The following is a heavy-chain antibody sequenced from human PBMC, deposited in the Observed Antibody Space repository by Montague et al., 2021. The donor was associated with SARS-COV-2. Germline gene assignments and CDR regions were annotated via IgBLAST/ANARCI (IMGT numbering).Heavy chain of an antibody. V-gene: IGHV4-59*01. CDR1: GGSFSSYY. CDR3: ARVSWIPFFGVVGWFDP. D-gene: IGHD3-3*01. J-gene: IGHJ5*02. Sequence: SETLSLTCAVSGGSFSSYYWSWIRQPPGKGLEWIGYINYSGSTNXXPSLKSRVTISVDTSKNQFSLKLSSVTAADTAVYYCARVSWIPFFGVVGWFDPWGQGTLVTVSS. CDR2: INYSGST.